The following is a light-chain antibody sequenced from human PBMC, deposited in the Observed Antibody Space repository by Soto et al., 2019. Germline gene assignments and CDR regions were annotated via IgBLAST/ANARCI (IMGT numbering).Light chain of an antibody. CDR1: RSLDSGQ. CDR3: QQYGDSPRT. CDR2: DAF. Sequence: EIVLTQSPGTLSLSPGESATLSCRASRSLDSGQLAWYQQKVGRAPRLLIHDAFMRATGIPDRFCGSGSGTDFTLTIARLEPEDFAVYYCQQYGDSPRTFGQGTRLEIK. V-gene: IGKV3-20*01. J-gene: IGKJ5*01.